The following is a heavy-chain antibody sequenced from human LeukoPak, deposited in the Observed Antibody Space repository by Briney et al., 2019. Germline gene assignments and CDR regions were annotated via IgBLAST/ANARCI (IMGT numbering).Heavy chain of an antibody. CDR1: GFTFSFYA. CDR2: ISCSGDST. J-gene: IGHJ4*02. Sequence: PGGSLRLSCAASGFTFSFYAMRWVRQAPGKGLEWVSGISCSGDSTYYADSVKGRFTISRDNSKNTLYLQMNSLRAEDTAVYYCARRSGIAVAGAFDYWGQGTLVTVSS. CDR3: ARRSGIAVAGAFDY. D-gene: IGHD6-19*01. V-gene: IGHV3-23*01.